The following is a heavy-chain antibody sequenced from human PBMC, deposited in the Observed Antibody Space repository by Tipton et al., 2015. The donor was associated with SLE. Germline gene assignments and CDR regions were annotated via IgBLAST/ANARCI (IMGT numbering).Heavy chain of an antibody. CDR2: ISGSSSYI. D-gene: IGHD3-16*01. CDR3: ARVNYDASGRPGGMDV. J-gene: IGHJ6*02. CDR1: GFTFNTFS. V-gene: IGHV3-21*01. Sequence: SLRLSCAASGFTFNTFSMNWVRQAPGKGLEWVSSISGSSSYIYYADSLKGRFTITRANAKNSLYLQMNSLRAEDTALYYCARVNYDASGRPGGMDVWGQGTTVTVSS.